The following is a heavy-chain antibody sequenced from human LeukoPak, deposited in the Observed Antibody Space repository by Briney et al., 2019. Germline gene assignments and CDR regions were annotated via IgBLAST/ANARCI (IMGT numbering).Heavy chain of an antibody. Sequence: GASVKVSCKASGYTFTSYYMHWVRQAPGQGLEWMGMINPSGGSTSYAQKFQGRVTMTRDTSTSTVYMELSSLRSEDTAVYYCARDDYYGSGSYYYYYGMDVWGQGTTVTVSS. J-gene: IGHJ6*02. D-gene: IGHD3-10*01. CDR1: GYTFTSYY. V-gene: IGHV1-46*01. CDR3: ARDDYYGSGSYYYYYGMDV. CDR2: INPSGGST.